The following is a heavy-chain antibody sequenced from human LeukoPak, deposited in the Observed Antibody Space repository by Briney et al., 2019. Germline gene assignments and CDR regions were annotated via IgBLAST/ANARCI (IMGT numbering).Heavy chain of an antibody. CDR2: INPNSGGT. V-gene: IGHV1-2*02. D-gene: IGHD3-9*01. Sequence: ASVKVSCKASGYTFTGYYMHWVRQAPGQGLEWMGWINPNSGGTNYAQKFQGRVTMTRDTSISTAYMELSRLRSDDTAVYYCARDKDILTGGGAFDIWGQGTMVTVSS. J-gene: IGHJ3*02. CDR1: GYTFTGYY. CDR3: ARDKDILTGGGAFDI.